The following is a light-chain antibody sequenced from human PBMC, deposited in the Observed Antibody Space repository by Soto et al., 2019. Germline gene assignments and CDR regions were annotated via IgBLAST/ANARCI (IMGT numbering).Light chain of an antibody. CDR3: QQYSTLPHT. CDR1: QTVTNSF. CDR2: GIS. V-gene: IGKV3-20*01. J-gene: IGKJ2*01. Sequence: ENVLTQSPGTLSLSPGERATLSCRARQTVTNSFFAWYQQKPGQPPRLLIHGISSRATGIPDRFSGSGSGTDFPLTMSRLEPEDFVVYYCQQYSTLPHTFGRGTKLEV.